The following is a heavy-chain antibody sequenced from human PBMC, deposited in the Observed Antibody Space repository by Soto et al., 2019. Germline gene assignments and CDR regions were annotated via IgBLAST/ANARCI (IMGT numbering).Heavy chain of an antibody. CDR1: GFTVSSNY. Sequence: EVQLVESGGGLVQPGGSLRLSCAASGFTVSSNYMSWVRQAPGKGLEWVSVIYSGGSTYYADSVNGRFTISRHNSQNTLYLQMNSLRAEDTAVYYCASIGTVPPLNYYSYYYIDVWGKGTTVTVSS. CDR2: IYSGGST. V-gene: IGHV3-53*04. J-gene: IGHJ6*03. CDR3: ASIGTVPPLNYYSYYYIDV. D-gene: IGHD2-21*02.